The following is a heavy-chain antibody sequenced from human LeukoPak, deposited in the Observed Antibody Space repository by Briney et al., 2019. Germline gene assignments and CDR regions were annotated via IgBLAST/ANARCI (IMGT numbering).Heavy chain of an antibody. V-gene: IGHV3-73*01. CDR2: VRSKANSYAT. CDR3: AGQIISCHAY. Sequence: PGGSLTLSCGASGFPFSGASIHWVRQASGKGLEWLGHVRSKANSYATAYAASVKGRFTISRDDSKNTVYLQMNSLKAEDTAVYYCAGQIISCHAYWGLGTLVTVSS. D-gene: IGHD2-2*01. J-gene: IGHJ4*02. CDR1: GFPFSGAS.